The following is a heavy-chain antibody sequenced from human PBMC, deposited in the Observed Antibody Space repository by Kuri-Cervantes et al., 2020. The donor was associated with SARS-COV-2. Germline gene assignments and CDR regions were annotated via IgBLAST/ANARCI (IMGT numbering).Heavy chain of an antibody. Sequence: GGSLRLSCAASGFTFDDYTMHWVRQAPGKGLEWVAIIYYDGSYKHYAESVKGRFTISRDNSKNTLYLQMNSLRAEDTAVYYCARPMGIAVTPLNDAFDIWGQGTMVTVSS. J-gene: IGHJ3*02. V-gene: IGHV3-33*08. D-gene: IGHD6-19*01. CDR3: ARPMGIAVTPLNDAFDI. CDR2: IYYDGSYK. CDR1: GFTFDDYT.